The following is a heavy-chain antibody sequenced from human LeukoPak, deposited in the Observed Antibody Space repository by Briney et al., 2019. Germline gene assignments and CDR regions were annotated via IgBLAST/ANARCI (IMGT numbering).Heavy chain of an antibody. J-gene: IGHJ3*02. Sequence: SETLSLTCTVSGYSISSRYSWNWIRQPPGKGLEWIGEINHSGSTNYNPSLKSRVTISVDTSKNQFSLKVNSVIAADTAVYYCARGDVDPYVFDIWGQGTMVTVSS. CDR3: ARGDVDPYVFDI. CDR1: GYSISSRYS. V-gene: IGHV4-38-2*02. CDR2: INHSGST. D-gene: IGHD3-10*02.